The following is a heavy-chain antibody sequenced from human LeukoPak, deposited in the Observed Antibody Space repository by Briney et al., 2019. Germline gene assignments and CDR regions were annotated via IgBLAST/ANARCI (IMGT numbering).Heavy chain of an antibody. CDR3: ARYYDILTGYQG. D-gene: IGHD3-9*01. V-gene: IGHV1-8*01. J-gene: IGHJ4*02. Sequence: ASVKVSCKASGYTFTSYDINWVRQATGQGLEWMGWMNPNSGNTGCAQKFQGRVTMTRNTSISTAYMELSSLRSEDTAVYYCARYYDILTGYQGWGQGTLVTVSS. CDR2: MNPNSGNT. CDR1: GYTFTSYD.